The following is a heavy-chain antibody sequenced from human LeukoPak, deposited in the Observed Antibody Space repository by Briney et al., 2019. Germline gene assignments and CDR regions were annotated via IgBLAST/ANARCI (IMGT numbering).Heavy chain of an antibody. Sequence: PGGSLRLSCVASGFTFSSYAMHWVRQAPGKGLEWVAVISYDGSNKYYADSVKGRFTISRDNSKNTLYLQMNSLRAEDTAVYYCARDFVDYGGNWGNYFDYWGQGTLVTVSS. D-gene: IGHD4-23*01. J-gene: IGHJ4*02. V-gene: IGHV3-30-3*01. CDR2: ISYDGSNK. CDR3: ARDFVDYGGNWGNYFDY. CDR1: GFTFSSYA.